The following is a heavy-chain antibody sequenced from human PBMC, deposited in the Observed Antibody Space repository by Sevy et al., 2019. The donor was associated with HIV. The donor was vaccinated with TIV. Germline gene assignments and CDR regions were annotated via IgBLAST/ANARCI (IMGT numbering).Heavy chain of an antibody. CDR1: GYSLSKIS. V-gene: IGHV1-24*01. Sequence: ASVKVSCKVSGYSLSKISIHWVRQAPGKGLESMGSFDPEDAEPIYAQTLEGRVTMTEDTSTDTAYMELISLTSEDTAIYYCTAVGLGYYSGSSYYQGDWFDPWGQRTLVTVSS. D-gene: IGHD2-15*01. CDR2: FDPEDAEP. CDR3: TAVGLGYYSGSSYYQGDWFDP. J-gene: IGHJ5*02.